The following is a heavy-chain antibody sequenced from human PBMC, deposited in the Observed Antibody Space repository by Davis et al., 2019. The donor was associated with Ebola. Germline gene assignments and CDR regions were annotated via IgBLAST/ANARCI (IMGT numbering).Heavy chain of an antibody. CDR1: GFTFSSYA. CDR2: IIGSGGST. CDR3: AKDHGYSSSWYSPPIDY. Sequence: GESLKISCAASGFTFSSYAMSWVRQAPGKGLEWVSAIIGSGGSTYYADAVKGRFTISRDNSKNTLYLQMNSLRAEDTAVYYCAKDHGYSSSWYSPPIDYWGQGTLVTVSS. D-gene: IGHD6-13*01. J-gene: IGHJ4*02. V-gene: IGHV3-23*01.